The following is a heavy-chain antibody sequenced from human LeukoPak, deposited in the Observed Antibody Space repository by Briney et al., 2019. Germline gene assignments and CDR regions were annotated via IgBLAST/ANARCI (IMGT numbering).Heavy chain of an antibody. V-gene: IGHV3-21*01. CDR2: ISSSSSYI. Sequence: GGSLRLSCAASGFTFSSYSMNWVRQAPGKGLEWVSSISSSSSYIYYADSVKGRFTISRDNAKNSLYLQMNSLRAEDTAVYYCAKEAANAGYYYYYMDAWGKGTTVTVSS. CDR1: GFTFSSYS. D-gene: IGHD4/OR15-4a*01. CDR3: AKEAANAGYYYYYMDA. J-gene: IGHJ6*03.